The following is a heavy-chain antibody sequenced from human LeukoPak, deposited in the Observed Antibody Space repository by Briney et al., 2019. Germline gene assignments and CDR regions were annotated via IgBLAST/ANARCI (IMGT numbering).Heavy chain of an antibody. J-gene: IGHJ4*02. Sequence: ASVKVSCKASGGTFGSYAISWVRQAPGQGLEWMGWINTKTGDPTYAQGFTGRFVFSLDTSVNAAYLQIRSLKAEDTAVYFCARGGVGLVAPSYWGQGTLVTVSS. V-gene: IGHV7-4-1*01. D-gene: IGHD3-16*01. CDR1: GGTFGSYA. CDR3: ARGGVGLVAPSY. CDR2: INTKTGDP.